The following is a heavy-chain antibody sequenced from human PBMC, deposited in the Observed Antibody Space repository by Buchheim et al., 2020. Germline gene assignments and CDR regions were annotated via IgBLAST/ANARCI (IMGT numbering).Heavy chain of an antibody. D-gene: IGHD3-9*01. CDR2: ISGTSSYT. CDR3: ARRRNSIFYYDMDV. J-gene: IGHJ6*02. CDR1: GFTFNDYY. V-gene: IGHV3-11*06. Sequence: QVQLVESGGGVVQPGTSLRLSCAASGFTFNDYYMSWVRQAPGKGLEWVSSISGTSSYTYYADSVKGRFTISRDNAKNSLYLQMNSLTAEDTAVYYCARRRNSIFYYDMDVWGQGTT.